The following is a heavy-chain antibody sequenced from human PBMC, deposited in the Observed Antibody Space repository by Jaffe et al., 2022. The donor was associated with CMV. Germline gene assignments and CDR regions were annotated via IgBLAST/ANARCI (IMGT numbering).Heavy chain of an antibody. J-gene: IGHJ4*02. V-gene: IGHV3-33*01. CDR1: GFTFSSYG. Sequence: QVQLVESGGGVVQPGRSLRLSCAASGFTFSSYGMHWVRQAPGKGLEWVAVIWYDGSNKYYADSVKGRFTISRDNSKNTLYLQMNSLRAEDTAVYYCARPIGYSSSSPFDYWGQGTLVTVSS. CDR2: IWYDGSNK. CDR3: ARPIGYSSSSPFDY. D-gene: IGHD6-6*01.